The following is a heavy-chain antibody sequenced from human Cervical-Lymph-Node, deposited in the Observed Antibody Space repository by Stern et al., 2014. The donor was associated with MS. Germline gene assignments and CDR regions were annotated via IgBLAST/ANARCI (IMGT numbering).Heavy chain of an antibody. D-gene: IGHD5-24*01. CDR3: ARRGHGYMGIDY. Sequence: EVQLVQSGAEVKKPGESLRISCEVSGYKFTNNWIGWVRQMPGKGLEWMGIIYPGDSETRYSPSFQGQVNILVDKSHTTGYLAWSSLKASDTALYYCARRGHGYMGIDYWGQGTPVTVSS. CDR1: GYKFTNNW. V-gene: IGHV5-51*03. CDR2: IYPGDSET. J-gene: IGHJ4*02.